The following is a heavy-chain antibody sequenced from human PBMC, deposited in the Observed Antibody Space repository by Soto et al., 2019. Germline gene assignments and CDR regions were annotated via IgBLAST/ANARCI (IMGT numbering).Heavy chain of an antibody. CDR2: ISGGGGST. J-gene: IGHJ6*02. D-gene: IGHD5-12*01. Sequence: GGSLRLSCAASGFTFSSYAMSWVRQAPGKGLEWVSAISGGGGSTYYADYVKGRFTISRDNSKNTRYLKMNGLRAEDTAVYYCAKDYGPRDGYETYGMDVWGQGTTVTVSS. CDR3: AKDYGPRDGYETYGMDV. V-gene: IGHV3-23*01. CDR1: GFTFSSYA.